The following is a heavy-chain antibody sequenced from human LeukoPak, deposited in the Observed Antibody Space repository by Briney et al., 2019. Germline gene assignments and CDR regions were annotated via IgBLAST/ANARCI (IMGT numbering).Heavy chain of an antibody. J-gene: IGHJ4*02. CDR1: GDSVSSNSAA. Sequence: SQTLSLTCAISGDSVSSNSAAWNWIRQSPSRGLEWLGRTYYRSKWYNDYAVSVKSRIAINPDTSKNQFSLQLNSVTPEDTAVYYCARGGIGYCSTTTCSFDYWGQGTLVTVSS. CDR3: ARGGIGYCSTTTCSFDY. V-gene: IGHV6-1*01. D-gene: IGHD2-2*01. CDR2: TYYRSKWYN.